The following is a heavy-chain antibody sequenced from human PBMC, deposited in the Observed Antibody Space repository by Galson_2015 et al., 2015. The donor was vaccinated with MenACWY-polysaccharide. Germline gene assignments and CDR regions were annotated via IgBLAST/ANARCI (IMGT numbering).Heavy chain of an antibody. Sequence: SLRLSCAASGFTFDDYAMHWVRQAPGKGLEWVSGISWNSGSIGYADSVKGRFTISRDNAKNSLYLQMNSLRAEDTALYYCAKSNWNDVGGDHYFDYWGQGTLVTVSS. CDR3: AKSNWNDVGGDHYFDY. CDR1: GFTFDDYA. J-gene: IGHJ4*02. V-gene: IGHV3-9*01. D-gene: IGHD1-1*01. CDR2: ISWNSGSI.